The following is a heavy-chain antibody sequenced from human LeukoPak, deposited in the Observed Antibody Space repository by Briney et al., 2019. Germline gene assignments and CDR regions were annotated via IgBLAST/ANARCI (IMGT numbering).Heavy chain of an antibody. CDR2: INPSDGST. Sequence: ASVKVSCKASGYTFTSYYMHWVRLAPGQGLEWMGIINPSDGSTSYAQKFQGRVTMTRDTSTSTVYMELSSLRSEDTAVYYCIRVGPMGDYWGQGTLVTVSS. D-gene: IGHD1-26*01. CDR3: IRVGPMGDY. CDR1: GYTFTSYY. V-gene: IGHV1-46*01. J-gene: IGHJ4*02.